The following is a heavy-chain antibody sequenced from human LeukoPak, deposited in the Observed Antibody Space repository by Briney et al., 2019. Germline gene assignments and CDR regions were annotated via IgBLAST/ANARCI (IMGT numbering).Heavy chain of an antibody. CDR1: GFTLRGYG. CDR3: ARDTFYSSSWYDVGWFDP. V-gene: IGHV3-30*02. J-gene: IGHJ5*02. CDR2: IRSDGSDK. Sequence: PGGSLRLSCAASGFTLRGYGMHWVRQAPGKGLEWVAFIRSDGSDKSYADSVKGRFTISRDNAKNSLYLQMNSLRAEDTAVYYCARDTFYSSSWYDVGWFDPWGQGTLVTVSS. D-gene: IGHD6-13*01.